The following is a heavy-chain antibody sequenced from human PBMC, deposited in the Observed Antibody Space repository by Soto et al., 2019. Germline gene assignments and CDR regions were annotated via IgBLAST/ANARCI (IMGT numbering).Heavy chain of an antibody. CDR2: INPTSGGT. D-gene: IGHD4-17*01. CDR3: ARDPDYGDYWGYFFDS. J-gene: IGHJ4*02. CDR1: GYTFAAYY. V-gene: IGHV1-2*02. Sequence: ASVKVSCKTSGYTFAAYYIHWVRQAPGQGLEWMGWINPTSGGTVYAQNFQDRVTMTRDTSISTAYMELRRLNSDDTAVYYCARDPDYGDYWGYFFDSWGQGTPVTVSS.